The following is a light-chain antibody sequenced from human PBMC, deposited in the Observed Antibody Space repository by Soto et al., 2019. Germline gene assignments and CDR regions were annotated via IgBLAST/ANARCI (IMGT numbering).Light chain of an antibody. Sequence: IQMTQSPSSLSASVGDRVTMTCRASQNISSYLNWYQQKPGKAPKLLIYAASSLQSGVPSRFSGSASGTDFTLTISSLQPEDFATYYCHQSYSSPLTFGGGTRVEIK. CDR1: QNISSY. V-gene: IGKV1-39*01. CDR2: AAS. J-gene: IGKJ4*01. CDR3: HQSYSSPLT.